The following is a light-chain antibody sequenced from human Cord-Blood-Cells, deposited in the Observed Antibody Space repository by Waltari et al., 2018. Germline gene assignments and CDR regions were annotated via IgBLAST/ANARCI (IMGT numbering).Light chain of an antibody. J-gene: IGLJ2*01. CDR1: SLRSHY. CDR2: GKN. Sequence: SSELTQDPAVSVALGQTVRITCQGDSLRSHYASWYQQTPGQAPVLVIYGKNNRPSGIPDRFSGSSSGNTASLTITGAQAEDEADYYCNSRDSSGNHLVFGGGTKLTVL. CDR3: NSRDSSGNHLV. V-gene: IGLV3-19*01.